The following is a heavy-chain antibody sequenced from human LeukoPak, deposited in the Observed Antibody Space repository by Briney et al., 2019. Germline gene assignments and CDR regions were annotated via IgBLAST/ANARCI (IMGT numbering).Heavy chain of an antibody. Sequence: PGGSLGLSCAASGFTVSSNYMSWVRQAPGKGLEWVSVIYSGGSTYYADSVKGRFTISRHNSKNTLYLQMNSPRAEDPAVYYCARGGYYGYLDYWGQGTLVTVSS. CDR2: IYSGGST. V-gene: IGHV3-53*04. CDR3: ARGGYYGYLDY. CDR1: GFTVSSNY. J-gene: IGHJ4*02. D-gene: IGHD3-22*01.